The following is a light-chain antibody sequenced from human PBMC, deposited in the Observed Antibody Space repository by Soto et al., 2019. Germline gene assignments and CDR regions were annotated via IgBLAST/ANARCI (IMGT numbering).Light chain of an antibody. V-gene: IGKV1-6*01. CDR3: TQANNYPWT. CDR1: KDVRHD. CDR2: SAT. Sequence: AIQVTQSPSSLSASVGDRVTITCRTSKDVRHDLAWFQQRPGKAPNLLIYSATRLQSGVPSRFSGSGSGTDFTLIISSLQPEDFATYYCTQANNYPWTFGLGTKVDI. J-gene: IGKJ1*01.